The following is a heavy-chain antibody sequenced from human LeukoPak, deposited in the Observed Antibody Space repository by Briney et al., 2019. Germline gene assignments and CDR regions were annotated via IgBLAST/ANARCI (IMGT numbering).Heavy chain of an antibody. D-gene: IGHD6-6*01. V-gene: IGHV3-33*08. CDR1: GFTFSSYA. Sequence: GGSLRLSCAASGFTFSSYAMSWVRQAPGKGLEWVAVIWYDGSNKYYADSVKGRFTISRDNSKNTLYLQMNSLRAEDTAVYYCARGAAPYSSSSGGYYFDYWGQGTLVTVSS. J-gene: IGHJ4*02. CDR3: ARGAAPYSSSSGGYYFDY. CDR2: IWYDGSNK.